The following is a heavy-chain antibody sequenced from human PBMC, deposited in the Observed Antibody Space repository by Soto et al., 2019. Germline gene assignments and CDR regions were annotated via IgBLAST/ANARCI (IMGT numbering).Heavy chain of an antibody. Sequence: ETLSLTCAVYGGSFSGYYWSWIRQPPGKGLEWIGEINHSGSTNYNPSLRSRVTISVDTSKNQFSLKLSSVTAADTAVYYCAREGVNSSGYLLYFDYWGQGTLVTVSS. CDR3: AREGVNSSGYLLYFDY. J-gene: IGHJ4*02. CDR2: INHSGST. V-gene: IGHV4-34*01. D-gene: IGHD3-22*01. CDR1: GGSFSGYY.